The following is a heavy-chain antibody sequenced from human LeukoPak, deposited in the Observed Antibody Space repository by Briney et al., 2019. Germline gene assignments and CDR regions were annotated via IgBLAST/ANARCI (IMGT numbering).Heavy chain of an antibody. J-gene: IGHJ4*02. CDR3: ARVETTVSPYYFDY. V-gene: IGHV4-31*03. CDR2: IYYSGST. CDR1: GGSISSGGYY. D-gene: IGHD4-11*01. Sequence: SETLSLTCTVSGGSISSGGYYWSWIRQHPGKGLEWIGYIYYSGSTYYNPSLKSRVTISVDTSKNQFSLKLSSVTAADTAVYYCARVETTVSPYYFDYWGQGTLVTVPS.